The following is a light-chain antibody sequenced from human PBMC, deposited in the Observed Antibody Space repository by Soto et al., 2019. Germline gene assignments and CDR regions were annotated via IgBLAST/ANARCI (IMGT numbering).Light chain of an antibody. Sequence: DIQLTQSPSFLFASVGDRVTITCRASQGISSYLAWYQQKPGKAPKLLISAASTLQSGVPSRFSGSGSGTEFTLTISSLQPEDFATYYCQQLNSYPWTFGQGTKVEIK. V-gene: IGKV1-9*01. CDR1: QGISSY. CDR3: QQLNSYPWT. J-gene: IGKJ1*01. CDR2: AAS.